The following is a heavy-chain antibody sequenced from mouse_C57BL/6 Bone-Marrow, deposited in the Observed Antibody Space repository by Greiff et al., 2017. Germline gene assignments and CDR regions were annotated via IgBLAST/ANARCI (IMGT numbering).Heavy chain of an antibody. D-gene: IGHD1-1*01. CDR3: ARLNYYGSRGPHFDY. Sequence: QVQLQQPGAELVRPGTSVKLSCKASGYTFTSYWLHWVKQRPGQGLEWIGVIDPSDSYTNYNQKFKGKATLTVDTSSSTAYMQLSSLTSEDSAVYYCARLNYYGSRGPHFDYWGQGATLTGSS. CDR2: IDPSDSYT. J-gene: IGHJ2*01. CDR1: GYTFTSYW. V-gene: IGHV1-59*01.